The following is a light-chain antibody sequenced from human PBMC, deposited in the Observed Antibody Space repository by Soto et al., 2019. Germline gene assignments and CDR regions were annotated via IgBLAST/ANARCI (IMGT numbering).Light chain of an antibody. J-gene: IGLJ1*01. CDR3: QSYDSSLGAYV. CDR2: GNN. CDR1: SSNIGAGYD. V-gene: IGLV1-40*01. Sequence: QSVLTQPPSVSGAPGQRVTISCTGSSSNIGAGYDVHWYQQLPGTAPKLLIYGNNNRPSGVPDRFSGSKSGTSASLAITGLQAVYEPDYYCQSYDSSLGAYVFGTGTKLTVL.